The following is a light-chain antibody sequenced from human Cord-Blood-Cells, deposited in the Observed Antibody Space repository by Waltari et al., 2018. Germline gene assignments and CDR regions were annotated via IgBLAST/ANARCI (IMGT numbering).Light chain of an antibody. V-gene: IGKV3-20*01. CDR2: GAS. J-gene: IGKJ4*01. Sequence: DIVLTQSPGTLSLSPGASATLSCRASQSVSSSYLAWYQQKPGQAPRLLIYGASSRATGIPDRFSGSGSGTDFTLTISRLEPEDFAVYYCQQYGSSPLTFGGGTKVEIK. CDR3: QQYGSSPLT. CDR1: QSVSSSY.